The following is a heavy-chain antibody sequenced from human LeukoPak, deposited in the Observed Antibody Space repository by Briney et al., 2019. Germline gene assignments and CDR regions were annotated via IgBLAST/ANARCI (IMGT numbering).Heavy chain of an antibody. D-gene: IGHD6-13*01. CDR1: GFTFSSYA. CDR3: ARGPGGWYSSSWYSGWFDP. CDR2: ISYDGSNK. Sequence: PGSSLRLSCAASGFTFSSYAMHWVRQAPGKGLEWVAVISYDGSNKYYADSVKGRFTISRDNSKNTLYLQMNSLRAEDTAVYYCARGPGGWYSSSWYSGWFDPWGQGTLVTVSS. J-gene: IGHJ5*02. V-gene: IGHV3-30-3*01.